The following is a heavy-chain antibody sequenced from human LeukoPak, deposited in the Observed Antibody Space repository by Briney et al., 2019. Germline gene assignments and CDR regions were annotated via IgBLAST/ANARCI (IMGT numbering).Heavy chain of an antibody. V-gene: IGHV3-33*03. CDR3: AKGPGNWIANFDY. J-gene: IGHJ4*02. Sequence: GRSLRLSCAASGFTFSRHGMHWVRQAPGKGLEWLALIWYDGTNKYYADSVKGRFTISRDNSKNTVYLQMNSLRAEDTAVYYCAKGPGNWIANFDYWGQGTLVTVSP. D-gene: IGHD2-2*03. CDR1: GFTFSRHG. CDR2: IWYDGTNK.